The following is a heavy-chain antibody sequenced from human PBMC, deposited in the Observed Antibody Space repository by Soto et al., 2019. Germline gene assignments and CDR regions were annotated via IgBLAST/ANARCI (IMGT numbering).Heavy chain of an antibody. D-gene: IGHD1-26*01. Sequence: GGSLRLSCAASGFTFSDYAMHWVRQAPGKGLEWVAVVSHDGRNTHYADSVKGRFTISRDSSKNTVSLEMTSLRAEDTAVYYCARDLYSGSINWFDPWGQGTLVTVSS. CDR1: GFTFSDYA. CDR3: ARDLYSGSINWFDP. J-gene: IGHJ5*02. V-gene: IGHV3-30*03. CDR2: VSHDGRNT.